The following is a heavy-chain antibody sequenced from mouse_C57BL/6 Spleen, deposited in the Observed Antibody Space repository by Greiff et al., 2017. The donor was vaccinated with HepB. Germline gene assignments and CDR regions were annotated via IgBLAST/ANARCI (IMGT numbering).Heavy chain of an antibody. J-gene: IGHJ4*01. D-gene: IGHD2-3*01. CDR3: ARRYDGNYGHYYAMDY. Sequence: VQLQQSGAELMRPGASVKLSCKATGYTFTGYWIEWVKQRPGHGLEWIGEILPGSGSTNDNEKFKGKATFTADTSSNTAYMQLSSLTTEDSAIYYCARRYDGNYGHYYAMDYWGQGTSVTVSS. CDR1: GYTFTGYW. CDR2: ILPGSGST. V-gene: IGHV1-9*01.